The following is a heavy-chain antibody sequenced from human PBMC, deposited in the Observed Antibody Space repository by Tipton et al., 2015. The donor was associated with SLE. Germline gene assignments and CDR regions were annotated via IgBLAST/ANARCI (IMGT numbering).Heavy chain of an antibody. Sequence: SLRLSCSASGFTFDDFAMHWVRQSPGKGLDWVSSISWSSGSVEYAESVKGRFTISRDNAKNTLYLQLNGLRTEDTALYYCVKDVSRHNTGYYFDFWGQGTLVSVSP. V-gene: IGHV3-9*01. CDR3: VKDVSRHNTGYYFDF. J-gene: IGHJ4*02. D-gene: IGHD5-18*01. CDR2: ISWSSGSV. CDR1: GFTFDDFA.